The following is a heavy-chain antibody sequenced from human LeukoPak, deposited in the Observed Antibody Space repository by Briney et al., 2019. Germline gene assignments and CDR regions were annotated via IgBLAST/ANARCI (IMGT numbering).Heavy chain of an antibody. CDR2: IYTSGST. Sequence: PSETLSLTCTVSGGSISSYYWSWIRQPAGKGLEWIGRIYTSGSTNYNPSLKSRVTISVDTSKNQFSLKLSSVTAADTAVYYCAARDIAVHYDSSIWFDPWGQGTLVTVSS. J-gene: IGHJ5*02. CDR3: AARDIAVHYDSSIWFDP. D-gene: IGHD3-22*01. CDR1: GGSISSYY. V-gene: IGHV4-4*07.